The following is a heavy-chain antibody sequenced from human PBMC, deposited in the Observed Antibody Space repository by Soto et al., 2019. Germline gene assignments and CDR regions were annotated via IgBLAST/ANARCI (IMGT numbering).Heavy chain of an antibody. V-gene: IGHV1-69*08. CDR2: IIPILGIA. D-gene: IGHD4-17*01. CDR1: GGTFSSYT. CDR3: ARDYGDYEVYYYYYGMDV. Sequence: QVQLVQSGAEVKKPGSSVKVSCKASGGTFSSYTISWVRQAPGQGLECMGRIIPILGIANYAQKFQGRVTITADKSTSTAYMELSSLRSEDTAVYYCARDYGDYEVYYYYYGMDVWGQGTTVTVSS. J-gene: IGHJ6*02.